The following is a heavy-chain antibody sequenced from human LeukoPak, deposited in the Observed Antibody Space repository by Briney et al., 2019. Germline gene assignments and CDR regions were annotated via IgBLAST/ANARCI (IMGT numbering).Heavy chain of an antibody. CDR3: AKSLYGGCDY. Sequence: GGSLRLSCVASGFPFSSYWMTWVRQAPGKGLEWVANIKQDGSKKSYVDSVKGRFTISRDNAKNSLYLQMNSLRAEDTAIYYCAKSLYGGCDYWGQGTVVTVSS. V-gene: IGHV3-7*01. CDR2: IKQDGSKK. D-gene: IGHD3-16*02. J-gene: IGHJ4*02. CDR1: GFPFSSYW.